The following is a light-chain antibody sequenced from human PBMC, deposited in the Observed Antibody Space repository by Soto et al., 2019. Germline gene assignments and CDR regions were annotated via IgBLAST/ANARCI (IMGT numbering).Light chain of an antibody. J-gene: IGKJ4*01. CDR2: GAS. Sequence: EIVMTQSPATLSVSPGERATLSCRASESVGSNLAWYQQKPGQAPRLLIHGASKRATGIPARFSGSGSGTEFTLTISSLQSEDFAIYYCQRYNNWPLTFGGGTKVESK. CDR1: ESVGSN. V-gene: IGKV3-15*01. CDR3: QRYNNWPLT.